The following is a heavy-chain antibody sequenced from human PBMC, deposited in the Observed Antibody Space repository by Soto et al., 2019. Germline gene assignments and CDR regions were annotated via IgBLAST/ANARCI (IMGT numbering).Heavy chain of an antibody. J-gene: IGHJ4*02. V-gene: IGHV3-30-3*01. CDR1: GFTFSSYA. CDR2: ISYDGSNK. CDR3: ATNLGSSSSGPETPMFD. Sequence: HPGGSLRLSCAASGFTFSSYAMHWVRQAPGKGLEWVAVISYDGSNKYYADSVKGRFTISRDNSKNTLYLQMNSLRAEDTAVYYCATNLGSSSSGPETPMFDWGQGTLVTVS. D-gene: IGHD6-6*01.